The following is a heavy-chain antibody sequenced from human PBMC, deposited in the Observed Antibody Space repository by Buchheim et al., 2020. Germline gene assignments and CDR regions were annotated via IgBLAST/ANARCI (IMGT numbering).Heavy chain of an antibody. CDR2: ITSTGENT. CDR3: AKSASISYWYFNL. J-gene: IGHJ2*01. Sequence: EVQLLESGGGLVQPGGSLRLSCAASGFTFSTYAMIWVRQAPGKGLEWVSTITSTGENTAYADSVKGRFTISRDNSKNKLYLQVNSLRAEDTAIYYCAKSASISYWYFNLWGRGTL. CDR1: GFTFSTYA. V-gene: IGHV3-23*01. D-gene: IGHD2/OR15-2a*01.